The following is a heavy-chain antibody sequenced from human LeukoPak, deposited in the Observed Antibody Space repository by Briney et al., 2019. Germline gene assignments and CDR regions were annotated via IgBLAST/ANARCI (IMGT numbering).Heavy chain of an antibody. CDR3: ARDGSSWFSPSY. J-gene: IGHJ4*02. D-gene: IGHD6-13*01. CDR1: GFTFSSYA. V-gene: IGHV3-23*01. CDR2: ISGSGGST. Sequence: PEGSLRLSCAASGFTFSSYAMSWVRQAPGKGLEWVSAISGSGGSTYYADSVKGRFTISRDNAKNSLFLQMNSLRAEDTAVYYCARDGSSWFSPSYWGQGTLVTVSA.